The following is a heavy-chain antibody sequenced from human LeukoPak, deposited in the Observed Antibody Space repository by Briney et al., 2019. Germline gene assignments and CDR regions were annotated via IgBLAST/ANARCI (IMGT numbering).Heavy chain of an antibody. D-gene: IGHD3-16*01. CDR3: ASMRDVMAFDI. Sequence: PGGSLRLSCAAYAFTFSDYYMSWIRQAAGKGLEWVSYISSSSSYTNYADSVKGRFTISRDNAKNALYLQMNSLRAEDTAVYYCASMRDVMAFDIWGQGTMVSVSS. CDR2: ISSSSSYT. V-gene: IGHV3-11*06. J-gene: IGHJ3*02. CDR1: AFTFSDYY.